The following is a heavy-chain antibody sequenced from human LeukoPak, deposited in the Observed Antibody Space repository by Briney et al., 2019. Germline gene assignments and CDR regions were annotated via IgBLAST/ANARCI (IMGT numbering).Heavy chain of an antibody. V-gene: IGHV3-23*01. CDR3: AKRVDYYDSSGSYYFDY. Sequence: GGTLRLSCVASGFTFSSYAMSWVRQAPGKGLEWVSGISGSGGSTYYADSVKGRFTISRDNSKNTLYLQMNSLRAEDTAVYYCAKRVDYYDSSGSYYFDYWGQGTLVTVSS. CDR2: ISGSGGST. J-gene: IGHJ4*02. D-gene: IGHD3-22*01. CDR1: GFTFSSYA.